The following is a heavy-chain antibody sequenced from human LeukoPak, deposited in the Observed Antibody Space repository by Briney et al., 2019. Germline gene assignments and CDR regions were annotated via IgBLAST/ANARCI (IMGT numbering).Heavy chain of an antibody. CDR2: FDPEDGET. CDR3: ATLGTGTFYYFDY. J-gene: IGHJ4*02. D-gene: IGHD1-14*01. Sequence: GASVKVSCKVSGYTLTELSMHWVRQAPGKGLEWMGGFDPEDGETIYAQKFQGRVTTTEDTSTDTADMELSSLRSEDTAVYYCATLGTGTFYYFDYWGQGTLVTVSS. CDR1: GYTLTELS. V-gene: IGHV1-24*01.